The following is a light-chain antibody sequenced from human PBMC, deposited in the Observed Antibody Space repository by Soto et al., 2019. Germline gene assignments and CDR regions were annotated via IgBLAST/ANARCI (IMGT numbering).Light chain of an antibody. CDR1: QTVGRNF. J-gene: IGKJ4*01. V-gene: IGKV3-20*01. Sequence: EIVLTQSPGTLSLSPGERATLSCRASQTVGRNFLAWYQQKPGQAPRLLIHGASNRATGIPDRFSGSGSATDFTLSITRLEPEDFAVYYCQQYAGSPLTVGGGTKVEIK. CDR2: GAS. CDR3: QQYAGSPLT.